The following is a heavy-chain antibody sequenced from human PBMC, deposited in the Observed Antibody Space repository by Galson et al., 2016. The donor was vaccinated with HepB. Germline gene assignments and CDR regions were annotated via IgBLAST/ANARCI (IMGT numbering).Heavy chain of an antibody. CDR2: TFYESKWHS. CDR3: ARDRGANSYAITGYYWFDS. CDR1: GDSVSTNLAT. V-gene: IGHV6-1*01. Sequence: CAISGDSVSTNLATWNWIRQSPSRGLEWLGRTFYESKWHSDYAVSVKGRITINPDTSRNQFSLQLNSVTPEDTAVYYCARDRGANSYAITGYYWFDSWGQGILVTVSS. J-gene: IGHJ5*01. D-gene: IGHD3-22*01.